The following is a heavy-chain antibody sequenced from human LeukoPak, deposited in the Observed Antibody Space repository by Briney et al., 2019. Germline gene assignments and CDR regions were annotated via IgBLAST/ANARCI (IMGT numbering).Heavy chain of an antibody. CDR2: ISHDGRNK. Sequence: PGGSLRLSCAASGFTFSNYAIHWVRQAPGKGLEWVAVISHDGRNKYYADSVTGRFTISRDDSKNTLNLEMSSLRGDDTAIYYCASPIVAVPVDAFDIWGQGTMVTVSS. V-gene: IGHV3-30-3*01. D-gene: IGHD2-2*01. CDR3: ASPIVAVPVDAFDI. CDR1: GFTFSNYA. J-gene: IGHJ3*02.